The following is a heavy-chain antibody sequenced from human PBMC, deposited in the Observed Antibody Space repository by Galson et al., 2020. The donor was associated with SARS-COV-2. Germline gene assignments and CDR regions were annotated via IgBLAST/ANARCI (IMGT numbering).Heavy chain of an antibody. D-gene: IGHD2-8*01. Sequence: ASVKVSCKVSGYTLTELSMHWVRQAPGKGLEWMGGFDPEDGETIYALKFQGRVTMTEDTSTDTAYMELSSLRSEDTAVYYCATSIVLMVYAQFDYWGQGTLVTVSS. V-gene: IGHV1-24*01. J-gene: IGHJ4*02. CDR2: FDPEDGET. CDR3: ATSIVLMVYAQFDY. CDR1: GYTLTELS.